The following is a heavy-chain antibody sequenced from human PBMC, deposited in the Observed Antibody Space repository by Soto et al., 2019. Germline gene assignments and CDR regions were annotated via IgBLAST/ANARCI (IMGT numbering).Heavy chain of an antibody. V-gene: IGHV6-1*01. J-gene: IGHJ6*02. CDR1: GDSVSRNSAA. Sequence: SQTLSLTCAISGDSVSRNSAAWNWIRQSPSRGLEWLGRTYYRSKWYNDYAVSVKSRITINPDTSKNQFSLQLNSVTPEDTAVYYCARCPSSSWPYYYYYGMDVWGQGTTVTVSS. D-gene: IGHD6-13*01. CDR3: ARCPSSSWPYYYYYGMDV. CDR2: TYYRSKWYN.